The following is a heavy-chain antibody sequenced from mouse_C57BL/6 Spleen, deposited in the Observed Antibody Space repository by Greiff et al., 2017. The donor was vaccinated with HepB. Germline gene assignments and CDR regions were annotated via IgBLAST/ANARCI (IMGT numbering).Heavy chain of an antibody. CDR3: ARANYGSSYDYAMDY. D-gene: IGHD1-1*01. CDR2: IHPNSGST. Sequence: VQLLQSGAELVKPGASVKLSCKASGYTFTSYWMHWVKQRPGQGLEWIGMIHPNSGSTNYNEKFKSKATLTVDKSSSTAYMQLSSLTSEDSAVYYCARANYGSSYDYAMDYWGQGTSVTVSS. V-gene: IGHV1-64*01. J-gene: IGHJ4*01. CDR1: GYTFTSYW.